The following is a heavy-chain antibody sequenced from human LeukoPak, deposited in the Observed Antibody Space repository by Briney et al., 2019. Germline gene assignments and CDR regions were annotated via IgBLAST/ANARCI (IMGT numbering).Heavy chain of an antibody. D-gene: IGHD3-3*01. Sequence: GASKKFCSAGCGYSITNYCSGWRREIGGKRLGRMGIITPRDSDTRSRKSFQGQVTISADRSISTAYLQWSSLKASETAMYYCARPTYYYFWSGPLVWGQGTLVTVSS. J-gene: IGHJ4*02. CDR3: ARPTYYYFWSGPLV. V-gene: IGHV5-51*01. CDR1: GYSITNYC. CDR2: ITPRDSDT.